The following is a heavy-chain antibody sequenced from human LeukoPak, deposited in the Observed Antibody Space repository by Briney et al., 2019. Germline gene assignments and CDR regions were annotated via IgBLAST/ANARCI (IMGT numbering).Heavy chain of an antibody. J-gene: IGHJ4*02. Sequence: GGSLRLSCAASGFTFSDYYMSWIRQAPGKGLEWVSYISSSRSYTNYADSVKGRFTISRDNAKNSLYLQMNSLRAEDTAVYYCARGYYDILTGYYFDYWGQGTLVTVSS. CDR1: GFTFSDYY. CDR3: ARGYYDILTGYYFDY. CDR2: ISSSRSYT. D-gene: IGHD3-9*01. V-gene: IGHV3-11*06.